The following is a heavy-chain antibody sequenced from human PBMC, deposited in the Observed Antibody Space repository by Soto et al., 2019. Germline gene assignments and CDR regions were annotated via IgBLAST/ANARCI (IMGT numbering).Heavy chain of an antibody. Sequence: PGGSLRLSCAASGFTFSSYAMSGVRQATGKGLEWVSAISGSGGSTYYADSVKGRFTISRDNSKNTLYLQMNSLRAEDTAVYYCAKADVAAAGDRYYYYGMDVWGQGTTVTVS. V-gene: IGHV3-23*01. D-gene: IGHD6-13*01. CDR3: AKADVAAAGDRYYYYGMDV. CDR1: GFTFSSYA. J-gene: IGHJ6*02. CDR2: ISGSGGST.